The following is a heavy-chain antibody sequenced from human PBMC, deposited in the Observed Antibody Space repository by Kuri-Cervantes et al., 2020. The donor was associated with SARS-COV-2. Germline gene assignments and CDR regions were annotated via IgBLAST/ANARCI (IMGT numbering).Heavy chain of an antibody. CDR2: IIPIFGTA. CDR3: AVDIVVSKRPGTGGGFDP. CDR1: GGTFSSYA. Sequence: SVKVSCKASGGTFSSYAISWVRQAPGQGLEWMGGIIPIFGTANYAQKFQGRVTITADESTSTAYMELSSLRSEDTAVYYCAVDIVVSKRPGTGGGFDPWGQGTLVTVSS. J-gene: IGHJ5*02. V-gene: IGHV1-69*13. D-gene: IGHD2-2*01.